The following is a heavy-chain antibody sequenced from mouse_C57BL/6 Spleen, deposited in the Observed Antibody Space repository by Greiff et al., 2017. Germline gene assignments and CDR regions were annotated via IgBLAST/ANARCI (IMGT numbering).Heavy chain of an antibody. D-gene: IGHD2-3*01. CDR2: IDPSDSYT. CDR3: ARSGDGYYGMDY. J-gene: IGHJ4*01. V-gene: IGHV1-50*01. Sequence: QVHVKQPGAELVKPGASVKLSCKASGYTFTSYWMQWVKQRPGQGLEWIGEIDPSDSYTNYNQKFKGKATLTVDTSSSTAYMQLSSLTSEDSAVYYCARSGDGYYGMDYWGQGTSVTVSS. CDR1: GYTFTSYW.